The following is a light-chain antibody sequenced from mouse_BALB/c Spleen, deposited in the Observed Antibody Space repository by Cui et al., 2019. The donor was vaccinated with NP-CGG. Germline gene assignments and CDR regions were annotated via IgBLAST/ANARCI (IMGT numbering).Light chain of an antibody. J-gene: IGLJ1*01. Sequence: QAVVTQEPALTTSPGETVTLTCRSSTGAVTTSNYANWVQEKSDHLFTGLIGSTNNRAPGVPARFSGSLIGDKAALTITGAQTEDEAIYFCALWYSNHWVFGGGTKLTVL. CDR2: STN. CDR3: ALWYSNHWV. V-gene: IGLV1*01. CDR1: TGAVTTSNY.